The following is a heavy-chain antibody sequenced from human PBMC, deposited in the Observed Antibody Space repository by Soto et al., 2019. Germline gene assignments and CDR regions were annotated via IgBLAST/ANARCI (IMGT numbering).Heavy chain of an antibody. CDR3: TAHLGEFFPLDY. CDR2: IKTKADGGTT. V-gene: IGHV3-15*01. J-gene: IGHJ4*02. Sequence: EVQLVESGGDFVKPGGSLRVSCAVSGFSFSNAWMSWVRQAPGKGREWVGRIKTKADGGTTDYAAPVKGRFTISRDDFKKTVFLQMHSLETEDTAVYYCTAHLGEFFPLDYWGQGTLVTVSS. CDR1: GFSFSNAW. D-gene: IGHD3-16*01.